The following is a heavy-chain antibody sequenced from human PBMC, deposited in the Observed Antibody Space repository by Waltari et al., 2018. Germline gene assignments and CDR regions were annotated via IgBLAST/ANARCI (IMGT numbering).Heavy chain of an antibody. D-gene: IGHD2-15*01. CDR1: GGSVRGYY. CDR2: INHSPNR. CDR3: VRLEDCSGPGGNCYSGDPFALDV. Sequence: QVHLHQWGAGQLQPSETLSLTCVVNGGSVRGYYWGWVRQAPGKGLEWIGEINHSPNRNYNPSLRSRVDMSGDTSKNQFSLKLNVVTAADTGVYYCVRLEDCSGPGGNCYSGDPFALDVWGQGTTVTVSS. J-gene: IGHJ6*02. V-gene: IGHV4-34*01.